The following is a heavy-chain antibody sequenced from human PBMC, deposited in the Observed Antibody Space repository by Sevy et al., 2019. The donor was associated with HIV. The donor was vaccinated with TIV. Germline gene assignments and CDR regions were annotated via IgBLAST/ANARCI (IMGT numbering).Heavy chain of an antibody. V-gene: IGHV3-48*03. CDR3: ARDLPSDSRMDV. CDR2: ISNSGTTI. D-gene: IGHD3-22*01. J-gene: IGHJ6*02. Sequence: GGSLRLSCAASGFSFSSYEMNWVRQAPGKGLEWFSYISNSGTTIYYADSVKGRFTVSRDNAKNSLYLQMNSLRGEDTSVYYCARDLPSDSRMDVWGQGTTVTVSS. CDR1: GFSFSSYE.